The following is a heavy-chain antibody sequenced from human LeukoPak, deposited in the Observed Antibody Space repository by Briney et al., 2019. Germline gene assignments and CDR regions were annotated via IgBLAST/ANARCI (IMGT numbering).Heavy chain of an antibody. CDR1: GYTFTGYY. CDR2: ITPNTGDT. CDR3: ARDLVGGIWSAGF. D-gene: IGHD3-3*01. J-gene: IGHJ4*02. V-gene: IGHV1-2*06. Sequence: ASVKVSCKTSGYTFTGYYVHWVGQAPGQGLEWMGRITPNTGDTIYVQRFQGRATMTRDTSISAAYMELSSLRSDDTAIYYCARDLVGGIWSAGFWGQGTLVTVSS.